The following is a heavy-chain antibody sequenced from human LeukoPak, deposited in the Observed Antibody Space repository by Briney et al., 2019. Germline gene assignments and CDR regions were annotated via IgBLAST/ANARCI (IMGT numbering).Heavy chain of an antibody. V-gene: IGHV4-59*01. CDR1: GGSISSYY. J-gene: IGHJ4*02. D-gene: IGHD5-18*01. CDR2: ISYSGSA. Sequence: SETLSLTCTVSGGSISSYYWSWIRQPPGKGLEWIGYISYSGSANYNPSLKSRVTISVDTSKNQFSLKLSSVTAADTAVYYCAREGSYGYVGLSDYWGQGTLVTVSS. CDR3: AREGSYGYVGLSDY.